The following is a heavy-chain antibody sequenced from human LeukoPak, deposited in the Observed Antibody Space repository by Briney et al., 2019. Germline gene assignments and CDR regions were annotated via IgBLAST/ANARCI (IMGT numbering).Heavy chain of an antibody. D-gene: IGHD6-13*01. J-gene: IGHJ4*02. V-gene: IGHV3-21*01. CDR3: ARGGYSSSWYHDS. CDR2: ISSSSSYM. Sequence: GGSLRLSCAASGFTFSSYSMNWVRQAPGKELEWVSSISSSSSYMYYADSVKGRFTISRDNAKNSLYMQVNSLRAEDTAVYYCARGGYSSSWYHDSWGQGTLVTVSS. CDR1: GFTFSSYS.